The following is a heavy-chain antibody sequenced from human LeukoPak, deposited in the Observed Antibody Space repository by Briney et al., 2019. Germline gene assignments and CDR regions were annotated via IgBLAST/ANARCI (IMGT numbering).Heavy chain of an antibody. Sequence: GGFLRLSCAASGFTFSAYTMSWVRQAPGKGLEWVPSITTSSDYKYYADSLRGRLTISRDNAKNSLFLQMNSLRGDDTAVYYCARDPAATPLDYWGQGILVTVSS. D-gene: IGHD6-13*01. CDR1: GFTFSAYT. CDR2: ITTSSDYK. CDR3: ARDPAATPLDY. V-gene: IGHV3-21*01. J-gene: IGHJ4*02.